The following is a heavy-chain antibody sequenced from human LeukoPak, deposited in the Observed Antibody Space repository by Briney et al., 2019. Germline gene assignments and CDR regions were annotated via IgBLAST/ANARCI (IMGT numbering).Heavy chain of an antibody. CDR2: ISGSGGTT. CDR1: GFTFSSYA. CDR3: AKDLTYYYDSTGYYFDY. J-gene: IGHJ4*02. Sequence: GGSLRLSCAASGFTFSSYAMSWVRQAPGKGLEWVSAISGSGGTTYYADSVKGRFTISRDNSKNTLYLQLNSLRAEDTAIYYCAKDLTYYYDSTGYYFDYWGQGTLVTVSS. D-gene: IGHD3-22*01. V-gene: IGHV3-23*01.